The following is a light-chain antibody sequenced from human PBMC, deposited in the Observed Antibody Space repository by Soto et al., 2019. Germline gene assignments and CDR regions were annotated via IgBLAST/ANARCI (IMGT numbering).Light chain of an antibody. V-gene: IGKV1-9*01. Sequence: IQLAQSPSSLSSSVRYGVTSSWRASQGISSYLAWYQQKPGRAPKLLIYGASTLQSGVPARFSGSGSGTDFTLTISNLQPEDFATYYCQQLNAYPLTFGQGTRLEI. J-gene: IGKJ5*01. CDR3: QQLNAYPLT. CDR2: GAS. CDR1: QGISSY.